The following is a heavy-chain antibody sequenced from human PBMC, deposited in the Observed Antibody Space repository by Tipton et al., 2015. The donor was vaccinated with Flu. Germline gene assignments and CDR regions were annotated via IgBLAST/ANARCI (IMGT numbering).Heavy chain of an antibody. CDR3: ASTSNYGRRIEPNFDY. D-gene: IGHD3-16*01. Sequence: TLSLTCIVSGESITSTSYYWGWIRQPPGKGLEWIGSFYYTGDTFYKPSLKSRATISVDMSKKQFSLKLSSVTAADTAVYYCASTSNYGRRIEPNFDYWGQGTLVTVSS. J-gene: IGHJ4*02. V-gene: IGHV4-39*07. CDR1: GESITSTSYY. CDR2: FYYTGDT.